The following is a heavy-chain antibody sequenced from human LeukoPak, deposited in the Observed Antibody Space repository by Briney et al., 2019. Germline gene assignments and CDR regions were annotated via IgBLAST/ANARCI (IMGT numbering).Heavy chain of an antibody. CDR1: GGSISSSSYY. J-gene: IGHJ6*03. Sequence: SETLSLTCTVSGGSISSSSYYWGWIRQPPGKGLEWIGYIYYSGSTNYNPSLKSRVTISVDTSKNQFSLKLSSVTAADTAVYYCARTYYDSSGPLSWYYYMDVWGKGTTVTVSS. CDR3: ARTYYDSSGPLSWYYYMDV. V-gene: IGHV4-61*05. D-gene: IGHD3-22*01. CDR2: IYYSGST.